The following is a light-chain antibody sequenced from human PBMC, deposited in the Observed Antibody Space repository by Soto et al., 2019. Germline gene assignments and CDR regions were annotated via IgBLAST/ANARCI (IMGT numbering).Light chain of an antibody. CDR3: SSYTSSSTLL. CDR1: SSDVGGYNF. Sequence: QSVLTQPASVSGSPGQSITISCTGTSSDVGGYNFVSWYQQHPDKAPKLMIYEVSNRPSGVSNRFSGSKSGNTASLTISGLQAEDEADYYCSSYTSSSTLLFGGGTQLTVL. J-gene: IGLJ2*01. CDR2: EVS. V-gene: IGLV2-14*01.